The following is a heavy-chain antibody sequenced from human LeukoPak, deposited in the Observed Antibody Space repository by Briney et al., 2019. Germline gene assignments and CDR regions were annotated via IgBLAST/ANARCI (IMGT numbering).Heavy chain of an antibody. D-gene: IGHD3-22*01. J-gene: IGHJ4*02. CDR1: GFTFSSYS. V-gene: IGHV3-21*01. CDR3: ARVSREYYYDSSGYAIDY. CDR2: ISSSSSYI. Sequence: GGSLRLSCAASGFTFSSYSMNWVRQAPGQGLEWVSSISSSSSYIYYADPVKGRFTTSRDNAKNSLYLQINSLRAEDTAVYYCARVSREYYYDSSGYAIDYWGQGTLVTVSS.